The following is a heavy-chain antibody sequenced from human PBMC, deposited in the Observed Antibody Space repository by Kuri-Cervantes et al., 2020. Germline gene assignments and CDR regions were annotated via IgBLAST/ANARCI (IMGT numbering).Heavy chain of an antibody. J-gene: IGHJ6*02. D-gene: IGHD3-9*01. CDR2: IIPIFGTA. CDR1: GYTLTELS. CDR3: ARGARELRYFDSQPPEQKYYYYYGMDV. V-gene: IGHV1-69*13. Sequence: SVKVSCKVSGYTLTELSMHWVRQAPGQGLEWMGGIIPIFGTANYAQKFQGRVTITADESTSTAYMELSSLRSEDTAVYYCARGARELRYFDSQPPEQKYYYYYGMDVWGQGTTVTVSS.